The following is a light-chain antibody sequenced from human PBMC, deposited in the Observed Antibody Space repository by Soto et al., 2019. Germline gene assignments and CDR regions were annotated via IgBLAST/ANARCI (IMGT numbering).Light chain of an antibody. CDR1: ESVSSY. V-gene: IGKV3-11*01. CDR2: DAF. J-gene: IGKJ4*01. Sequence: EIVLTQSPATLSLYPGESATLSCRASESVSSYLAWYQQKLGQAPRLLIYDAFKRATGIPARFSGSGSGTDFTLTISSLEPEDSAVYYCQQRANLVTFGGGTTVEIK. CDR3: QQRANLVT.